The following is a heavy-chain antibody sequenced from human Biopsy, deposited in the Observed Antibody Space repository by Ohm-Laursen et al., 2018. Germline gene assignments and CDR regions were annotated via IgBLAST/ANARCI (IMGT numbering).Heavy chain of an antibody. D-gene: IGHD6-19*01. CDR1: GYSISSDYR. CDR2: IFKDGNT. J-gene: IGHJ4*02. CDR3: ARVGSGWAPFDK. Sequence: PSETLSLTCAVPGYSISSDYRWGWIRQAPGKTLEWLGNIFKDGNTHYNPSLRSRLIISIDTSKNQFSLMMTSVSGADTAVYFCARVGSGWAPFDKWGPGTLVTVSS. V-gene: IGHV4-38-2*01.